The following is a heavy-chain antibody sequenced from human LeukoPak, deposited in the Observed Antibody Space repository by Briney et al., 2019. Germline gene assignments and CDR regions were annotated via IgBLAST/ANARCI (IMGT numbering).Heavy chain of an antibody. D-gene: IGHD5-24*01. J-gene: IGHJ4*02. CDR2: INPNSGGT. V-gene: IGHV1-2*02. CDR3: ATARWLQLRGGLGGY. Sequence: ASVKVSCKASGYTFTGYYMHWVRQAPGQGLEWMGWINPNSGGTNYAQKFQGRVTMTRDTSTSTAYMELSRLRSDDTAVYYCATARWLQLRGGLGGYWGQGTLVTVSS. CDR1: GYTFTGYY.